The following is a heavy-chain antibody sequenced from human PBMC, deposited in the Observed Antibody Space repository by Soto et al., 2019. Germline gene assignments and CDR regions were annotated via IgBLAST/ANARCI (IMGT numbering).Heavy chain of an antibody. Sequence: SETLSLTCTVSGGSISSGDYYWSWIRQPPGKGLEWIGYIYYSGSTYYNPSLKSRVTISVDTSKNQFSLKLSSVTAADTAVYYCAREDSSGYFVDYWGQGTLGTV. V-gene: IGHV4-30-4*01. D-gene: IGHD3-22*01. CDR2: IYYSGST. CDR3: AREDSSGYFVDY. CDR1: GGSISSGDYY. J-gene: IGHJ4*02.